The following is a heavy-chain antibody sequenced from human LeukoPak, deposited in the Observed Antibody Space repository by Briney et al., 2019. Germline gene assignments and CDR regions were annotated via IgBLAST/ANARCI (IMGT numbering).Heavy chain of an antibody. J-gene: IGHJ4*02. CDR3: AKGLERESRLDS. V-gene: IGHV3-30*18. CDR1: GFTFSSYG. CDR2: ISYDGSNK. D-gene: IGHD1-1*01. Sequence: PGGSLRLSCAASGFTFSSYGMHWVRQAPGKGLEWVAVISYDGSNKYYADSVKGRFTISRDNSKNTLYLQMNSLRAEDTALYYCAKGLERESRLDSWGPGTLVTVSS.